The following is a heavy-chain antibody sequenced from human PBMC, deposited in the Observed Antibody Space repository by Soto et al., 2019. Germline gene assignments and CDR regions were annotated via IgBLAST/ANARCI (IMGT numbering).Heavy chain of an antibody. V-gene: IGHV1-24*01. CDR3: ATLGTGGSYFDY. J-gene: IGHJ4*02. Sequence: ASVKVSCKVSGYTLTELSMHWVRQAPGKGLEWMGGFDPEDGETIYAQKFQGRVTMTEDTSTDTAYMELSSLRSEDTAVYYCATLGTGGSYFDYWGQGTLVTVSS. CDR2: FDPEDGET. D-gene: IGHD1-26*01. CDR1: GYTLTELS.